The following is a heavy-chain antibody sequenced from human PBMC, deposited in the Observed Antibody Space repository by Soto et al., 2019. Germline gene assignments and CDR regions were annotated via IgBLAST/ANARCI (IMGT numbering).Heavy chain of an antibody. Sequence: GASVKVSCKASGYTFTSYYMHWVRQAPGQGLEWMGIINPSGGSTSYAQKFQGRVTMTRDTSTSTVYMELSSLRSEDTAVYYCARGASGSYFPYYYGMDVWGQGTTVTVS. D-gene: IGHD1-26*01. CDR1: GYTFTSYY. V-gene: IGHV1-46*01. J-gene: IGHJ6*02. CDR3: ARGASGSYFPYYYGMDV. CDR2: INPSGGST.